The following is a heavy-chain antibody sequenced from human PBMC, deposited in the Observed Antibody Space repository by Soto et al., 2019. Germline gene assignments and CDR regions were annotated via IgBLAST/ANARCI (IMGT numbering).Heavy chain of an antibody. CDR3: ARAPREARFNIVLMVYAPYYGMDV. Sequence: EVQLVESGGGLVQPGGSLRLSCAPSGFTFSSYWMHWVRQAPGKGLVWVSRINSDGSSTSYADSVKGRFTISGDNAKNTLYLQMNSLRAEDTAVYYCARAPREARFNIVLMVYAPYYGMDVWGQGTTVTVSS. V-gene: IGHV3-74*01. J-gene: IGHJ6*02. CDR1: GFTFSSYW. CDR2: INSDGSST. D-gene: IGHD2-8*01.